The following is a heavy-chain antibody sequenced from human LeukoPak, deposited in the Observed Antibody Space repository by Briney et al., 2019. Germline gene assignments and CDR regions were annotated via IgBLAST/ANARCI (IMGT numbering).Heavy chain of an antibody. CDR1: GFTFSRYC. J-gene: IGHJ5*02. D-gene: IGHD3-10*01. V-gene: IGHV3-48*04. Sequence: GGSPRLSCVASGFTFSRYCMTWVRQAPGKGLEWVSYISNSGDPTYYADSVKGRFTISRDNAKNSLYLQMNTLRAEDTAVYYCARKGERVIIGSVWWFDPWGQGTLVTVSS. CDR3: ARKGERVIIGSVWWFDP. CDR2: ISNSGDPT.